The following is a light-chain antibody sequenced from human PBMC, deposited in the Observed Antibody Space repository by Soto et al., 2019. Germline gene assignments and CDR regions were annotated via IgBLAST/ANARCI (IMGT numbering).Light chain of an antibody. J-gene: IGLJ2*01. CDR2: DVS. CDR3: SSYTCSSTLV. V-gene: IGLV2-14*01. Sequence: QSVLTQPASVSGSPGQSITISCTGTSSDVGGYNYVSWYQQHPGKAPKLMIYDVSNRPSGVSKRFSGSKSGNTASLTISGLQAEDEADYYCSSYTCSSTLVFGGGTKLTVL. CDR1: SSDVGGYNY.